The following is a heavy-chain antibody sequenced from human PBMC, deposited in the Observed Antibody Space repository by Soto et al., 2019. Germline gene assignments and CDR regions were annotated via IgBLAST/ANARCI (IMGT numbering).Heavy chain of an antibody. CDR2: IWYDGSNK. Sequence: QVQLVESGGGVVQPGRSLRLSCAASGFTFSSYGMHWVRQAPGKGLEWVAVIWYDGSNKYYADSVKGRFTISRDNSKNTLYLQMNSLRAXDTXVXXXXXXTXXXTFDYWGQGTLVTVSS. CDR3: XXXTXXXTFDY. CDR1: GFTFSSYG. J-gene: IGHJ4*02. V-gene: IGHV3-33*01.